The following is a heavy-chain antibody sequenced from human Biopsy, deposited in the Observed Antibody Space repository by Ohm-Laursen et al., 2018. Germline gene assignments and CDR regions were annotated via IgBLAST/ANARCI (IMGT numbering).Heavy chain of an antibody. J-gene: IGHJ4*02. D-gene: IGHD1-26*01. V-gene: IGHV1-69*01. Sequence: GSSVKVSCKPSGYTFTAFSVHWLRQAPGQGVEWMGGIIPMFGTANYAQMFQGRVTISADESTSTSYMELSSLTTEDTAIYYCARGPHSGSHSCFDYWGRGTLVTVSS. CDR3: ARGPHSGSHSCFDY. CDR2: IIPMFGTA. CDR1: GYTFTAFS.